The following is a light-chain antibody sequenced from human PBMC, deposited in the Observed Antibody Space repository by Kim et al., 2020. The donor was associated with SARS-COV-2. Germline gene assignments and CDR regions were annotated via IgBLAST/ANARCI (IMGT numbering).Light chain of an antibody. CDR1: SSDVTGYNY. CDR3: SSYAGSNNWV. V-gene: IGLV2-8*01. J-gene: IGLJ2*01. CDR2: EVS. Sequence: QSALTQPPSASGSPGQSVTISCTGSSSDVTGYNYVSWYQQYPGKAPKLMNYEVSKRPSGVPDRFSGSKSGNTASLTVSGLQAEDEADYYCSSYAGSNNWVFGGGTQLTVL.